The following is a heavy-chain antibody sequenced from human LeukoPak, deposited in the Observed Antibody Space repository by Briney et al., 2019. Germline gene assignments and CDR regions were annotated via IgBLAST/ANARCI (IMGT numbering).Heavy chain of an antibody. Sequence: GGSLRLSCAASGFTFSSYAMSWVRQAPGKGLEWVPAISGSGGSTYYADSVKGRFTISRDNSKNTLYLQMNSLRAEDTAVYYCAKDRAAAGWEFDYWGQGTLVTVSS. V-gene: IGHV3-23*01. CDR2: ISGSGGST. J-gene: IGHJ4*02. CDR3: AKDRAAAGWEFDY. D-gene: IGHD6-13*01. CDR1: GFTFSSYA.